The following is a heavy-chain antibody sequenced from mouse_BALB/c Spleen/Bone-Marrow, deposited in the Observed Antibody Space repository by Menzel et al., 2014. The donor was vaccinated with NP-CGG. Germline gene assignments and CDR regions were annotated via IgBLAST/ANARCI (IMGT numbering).Heavy chain of an antibody. CDR2: ISSGSSTI. Sequence: EVKLVDSGGGLVLPGGSRKLSCAASGFTFSSFGMRWVRRAPEKGLEWVAYISSGSSTIYYADTVKGRFTISRDNPKNTLFLQMTSLRSEDTAMYYCAIRAYWGQGTLVTVSA. V-gene: IGHV5-17*02. J-gene: IGHJ3*01. CDR3: AIRAY. CDR1: GFTFSSFG. D-gene: IGHD3-2*02.